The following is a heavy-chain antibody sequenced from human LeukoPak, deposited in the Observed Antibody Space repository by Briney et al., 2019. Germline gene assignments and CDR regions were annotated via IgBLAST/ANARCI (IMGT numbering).Heavy chain of an antibody. CDR3: AKDGGGVVILYFDY. CDR1: GFTFSSYA. Sequence: PGGSLRLSCAASGFTFSSYAMHWVRQAPGKGLEYVSAISSNGGSTYYANSVKGRFTISRDNSKNTLYLQMGSLRAEDMAVYYCAKDGGGVVILYFDYWGQGTLVTVSS. D-gene: IGHD3-3*01. V-gene: IGHV3-64*01. J-gene: IGHJ4*02. CDR2: ISSNGGST.